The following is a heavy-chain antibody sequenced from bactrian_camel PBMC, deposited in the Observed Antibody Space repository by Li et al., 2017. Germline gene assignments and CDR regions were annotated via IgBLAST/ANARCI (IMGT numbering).Heavy chain of an antibody. CDR1: GLTFDDSD. J-gene: IGHJ6*01. Sequence: HVQLVESGGGSVQAGETLRLSRAASGLTFDDSDMGWYRQTHGNGNECELVASINSGSGSDTYYADSVKGRFTISESEENGWNTLYLQMNNLKTEDTAMYYCAAEPPCESDYCSSSRCLGSKTDFDYWGQGTQVTVS. D-gene: IGHD3*01. CDR2: INSGSGSDT. V-gene: IGHV3S61*01. CDR3: AAEPPCESDYCSSSRCLGSKTDFDY.